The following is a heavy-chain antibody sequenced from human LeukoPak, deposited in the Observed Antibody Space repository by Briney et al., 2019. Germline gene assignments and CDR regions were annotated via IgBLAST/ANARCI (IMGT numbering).Heavy chain of an antibody. Sequence: AGGSLRLSCAASGFTFSSYAMSWVRQAPGKGLEWVSAISGSGGSTCYADSVKGRFTISRDNSKNTLYLQMNSLRAEDTAVYYCAKDPRSGYGDDYWGQGTLVTISS. CDR2: ISGSGGST. V-gene: IGHV3-23*01. D-gene: IGHD5-12*01. CDR3: AKDPRSGYGDDY. CDR1: GFTFSSYA. J-gene: IGHJ4*02.